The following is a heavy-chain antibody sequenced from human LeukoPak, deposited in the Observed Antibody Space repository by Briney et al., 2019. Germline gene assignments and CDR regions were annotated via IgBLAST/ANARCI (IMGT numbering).Heavy chain of an antibody. J-gene: IGHJ6*03. CDR3: ARGRRVRGVTYYMDV. CDR2: MNPNSGNT. V-gene: IGHV1-8*01. Sequence: ASVKVTCKASGYTFTSYDINWVRQATGQGLEWMGWMNPNSGNTGYAQKFQGRVTMTRNTSISTAYMELSSLRSEDTAVYYCARGRRVRGVTYYMDVWGKGTTVTVSS. CDR1: GYTFTSYD. D-gene: IGHD3-10*01.